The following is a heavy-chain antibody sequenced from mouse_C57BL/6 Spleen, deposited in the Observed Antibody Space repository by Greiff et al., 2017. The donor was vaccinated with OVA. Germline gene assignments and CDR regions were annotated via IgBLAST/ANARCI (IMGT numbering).Heavy chain of an antibody. CDR1: GYAFSSSW. CDR2: IYPGDGDT. CDR3: ASYYGNYVGCAMDY. V-gene: IGHV1-82*01. Sequence: VQLQESGPELVKPGASVKISCKASGYAFSSSWMNWVKQRPGKGLEWIGRIYPGDGDTNYNGKFKGKATLTADKSSSTAYMQLSSLTSEDSAVYFCASYYGNYVGCAMDYWGQGTSVTVSS. J-gene: IGHJ4*01. D-gene: IGHD2-1*01.